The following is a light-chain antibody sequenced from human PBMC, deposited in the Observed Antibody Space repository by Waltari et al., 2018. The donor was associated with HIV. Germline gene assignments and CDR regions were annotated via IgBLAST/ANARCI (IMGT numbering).Light chain of an antibody. V-gene: IGKV3-15*01. J-gene: IGKJ5*01. CDR1: QSVSSN. CDR2: DAS. CDR3: QHYNDWPIT. Sequence: EIVMTQSPATLSVSPGERATLSCRASQSVSSNLAWYQQIPGQAPRLLIYDASTRATGSPARFSGSGSGTEFTLTISSLQSEDFAIYYCQHYNDWPITFGQGTRLEIK.